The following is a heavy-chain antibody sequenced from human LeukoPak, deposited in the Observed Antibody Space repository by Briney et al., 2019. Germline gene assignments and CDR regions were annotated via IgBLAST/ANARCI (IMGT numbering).Heavy chain of an antibody. CDR2: IYHSGST. D-gene: IGHD4-23*01. CDR3: ADGYGGNSKFDY. Sequence: SETLSLTCTVSGYSINSGYYWGWIRQPPGKGLEWIGSIYHSGSTYYNPSLKSRVTISVDTSKNQFSLKLSSVTAADTAVYYYADGYGGNSKFDYWGQGTLVTVSS. J-gene: IGHJ4*02. CDR1: GYSINSGYY. V-gene: IGHV4-38-2*02.